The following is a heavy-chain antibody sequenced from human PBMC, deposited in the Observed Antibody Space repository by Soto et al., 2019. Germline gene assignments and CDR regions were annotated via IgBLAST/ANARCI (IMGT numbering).Heavy chain of an antibody. Sequence: PSETLSLTCSVSGGSINSYYWSWIRQPPGKGLEWVGYIYYSGTTNSNPSLKSRVTISVDPSKNQFSLKLSSVTAADTAVYYCARGVPYYDILTGYYFSGMDVWGQGTTVTVSS. D-gene: IGHD3-9*01. V-gene: IGHV4-59*01. CDR2: IYYSGTT. J-gene: IGHJ6*02. CDR1: GGSINSYY. CDR3: ARGVPYYDILTGYYFSGMDV.